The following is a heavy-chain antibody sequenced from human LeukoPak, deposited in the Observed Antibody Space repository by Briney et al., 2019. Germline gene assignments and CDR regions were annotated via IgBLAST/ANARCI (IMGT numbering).Heavy chain of an antibody. CDR3: ARSNPPQYYDILTGYMSGMDV. V-gene: IGHV1-69*05. D-gene: IGHD3-9*01. Sequence: EASVKVSCKASGGTFSSYAISWVRQAPGQGLEWMGGIIPIFGTANYAQKFQGRVTITTDESTSTAYMELSSLRPEDTAVYYCARSNPPQYYDILTGYMSGMDVWGQGTTVTVSS. CDR1: GGTFSSYA. J-gene: IGHJ6*02. CDR2: IIPIFGTA.